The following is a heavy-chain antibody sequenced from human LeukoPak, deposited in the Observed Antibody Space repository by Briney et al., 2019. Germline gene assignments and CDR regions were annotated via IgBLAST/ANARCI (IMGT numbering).Heavy chain of an antibody. J-gene: IGHJ6*03. V-gene: IGHV3-21*01. CDR2: ISSSSSYI. CDR3: ARDSWRRNSSSWYRGGYMDV. D-gene: IGHD6-13*01. CDR1: GFTFSSYS. Sequence: PGGSLRLSCAAPGFTFSSYSMNWVRQAPGKGLEWVSSISSSSSYIYYADSVKGRFTISRDNAKNSLYLQMNSLRAEDTAVYYCARDSWRRNSSSWYRGGYMDVWGKGTTVTVSS.